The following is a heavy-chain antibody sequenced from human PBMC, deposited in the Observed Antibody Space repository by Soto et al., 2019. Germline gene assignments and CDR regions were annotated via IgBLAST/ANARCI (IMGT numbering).Heavy chain of an antibody. CDR2: ISESSRTI. Sequence: EVQLVESGGGFKQPGGSPRLSCAASGFIFRTYSMNWVRQVPGKGLEWISYISESSRTIFYADSVRGRFTVSRDNANSSLYLQMVSLRDEDTAIYYCARGLSWRRGPFDFWGQGTLVTVSS. J-gene: IGHJ4*02. V-gene: IGHV3-48*02. CDR3: ARGLSWRRGPFDF. CDR1: GFIFRTYS. D-gene: IGHD2-15*01.